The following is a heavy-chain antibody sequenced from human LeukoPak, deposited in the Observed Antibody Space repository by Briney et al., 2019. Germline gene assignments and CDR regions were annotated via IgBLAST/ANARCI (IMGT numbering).Heavy chain of an antibody. D-gene: IGHD1-26*01. V-gene: IGHV3-23*01. J-gene: IGHJ2*01. CDR3: AKDRGSYYVNWYFDL. Sequence: GGSLRLSCAASGFTFSSYAMSWVRQAPGKGLKWVSATSGSGGSTYYADSVKGRFTISRDNSKNTLYLQMNSLRAEDTAVYYCAKDRGSYYVNWYFDLWGRGTLVTVSS. CDR1: GFTFSSYA. CDR2: TSGSGGST.